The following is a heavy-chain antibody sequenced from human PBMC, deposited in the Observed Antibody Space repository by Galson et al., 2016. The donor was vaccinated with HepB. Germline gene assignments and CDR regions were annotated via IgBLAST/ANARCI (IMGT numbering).Heavy chain of an antibody. J-gene: IGHJ5*01. V-gene: IGHV3-30*04. CDR1: GFNFNGYA. Sequence: SLRLSCAASGFNFNGYAMHWVRQAPGKGLEWVSLISHDGHNEHLIDSVKGRFTLSRDNSKSILYLQMDRLRPEETATYYCAHLTIWEKWSVPWGQGTLVIVSS. D-gene: IGHD7-27*01. CDR2: ISHDGHNE. CDR3: AHLTIWEKWSVP.